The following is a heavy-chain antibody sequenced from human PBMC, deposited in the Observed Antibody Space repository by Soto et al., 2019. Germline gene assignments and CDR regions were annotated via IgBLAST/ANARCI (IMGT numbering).Heavy chain of an antibody. D-gene: IGHD6-13*01. V-gene: IGHV4-61*01. CDR3: ARRGGAAAGSYNWFAP. Sequence: SQTLSLTCTVSGGSVSSGNSYWSWIRQPPGKGLEWIGYIYYSGSATYNPSLKSRVTLSVDTSKNQFSLKLSSVTAADTAVYYCARRGGAAAGSYNWFAPWGQGTLVTVSS. CDR2: IYYSGSA. CDR1: GGSVSSGNSY. J-gene: IGHJ5*02.